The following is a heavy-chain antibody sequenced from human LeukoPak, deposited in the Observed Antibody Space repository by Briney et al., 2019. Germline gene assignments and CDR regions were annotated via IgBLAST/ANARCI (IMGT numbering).Heavy chain of an antibody. CDR2: IYHSGST. Sequence: KSSGTLFLTCAVSGGSISSSNWWSWVRQPPGKGLEWIGEIYHSGSTNYNPSLKSRVTISVDKSKNQFSLKLSSVTAADTAVYYCARSRDYDSRKLDYWGQGTLVTVSS. V-gene: IGHV4-4*02. J-gene: IGHJ4*02. CDR3: ARSRDYDSRKLDY. D-gene: IGHD3-22*01. CDR1: GGSISSSNW.